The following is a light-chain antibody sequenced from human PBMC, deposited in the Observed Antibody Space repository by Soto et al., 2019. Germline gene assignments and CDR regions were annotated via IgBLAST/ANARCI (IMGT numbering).Light chain of an antibody. CDR2: SNN. V-gene: IGLV1-44*01. CDR3: AAWDDSLNGVV. CDR1: SSNIGSNT. J-gene: IGLJ2*01. Sequence: QAVVTQPPSASGTPGQRVTISCSGSSSNIGSNTVNWYQQLPGTAPKVLIYSNNQRPSGVPDRFSGSKSGTSASLAISGLQSEDEADYYCAAWDDSLNGVVFGGGTKLTVL.